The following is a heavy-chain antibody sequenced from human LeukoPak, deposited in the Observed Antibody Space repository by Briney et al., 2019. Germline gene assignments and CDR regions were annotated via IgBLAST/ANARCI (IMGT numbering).Heavy chain of an antibody. CDR1: GFTFSSYW. D-gene: IGHD1-1*01. CDR3: ARVFRYNWNDEPPSEDY. J-gene: IGHJ4*02. V-gene: IGHV3-66*01. CDR2: IYSGGST. Sequence: GGSLRLSCAASGFTFSSYWMIWVRQAPGKGLEWVSVIYSGGSTYYADSVKGRFTISRDNSKNTLYLQMNSLRAEDTAVYYCARVFRYNWNDEPPSEDYWGQGTLVTVSS.